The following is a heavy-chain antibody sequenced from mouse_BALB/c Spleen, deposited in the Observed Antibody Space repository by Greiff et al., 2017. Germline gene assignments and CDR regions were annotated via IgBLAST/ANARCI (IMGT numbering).Heavy chain of an antibody. V-gene: IGHV1-14*01. J-gene: IGHJ4*01. CDR1: GYTFTSYV. CDR2: INPYNDGT. CDR3: ARSYPFYYGNYVGAMDY. D-gene: IGHD2-1*01. Sequence: EVQLQQSGPELVKPGASVKMSCKASGYTFTSYVMHWVKQKPGQGLEWIGYINPYNDGTKYNEKFKGKATLTSDKSSSTAYMELSSLTSEDSAVYYCARSYPFYYGNYVGAMDYWGQGTSVTVSS.